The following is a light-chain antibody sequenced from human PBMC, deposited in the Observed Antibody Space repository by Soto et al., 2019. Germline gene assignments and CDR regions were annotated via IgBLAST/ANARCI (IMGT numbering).Light chain of an antibody. CDR3: CSYAGSTAVV. Sequence: QSVLTQPASVSGSPGQSITISCSGASGDVGSYNPVSWYQQHPGKAPKLTIYEDSKRPSGVSNRFSGSKSGNTASLTISGLHAEDDADYYCCSYAGSTAVVFGGGTKLTVL. J-gene: IGLJ2*01. V-gene: IGLV2-23*01. CDR2: EDS. CDR1: SGDVGSYNP.